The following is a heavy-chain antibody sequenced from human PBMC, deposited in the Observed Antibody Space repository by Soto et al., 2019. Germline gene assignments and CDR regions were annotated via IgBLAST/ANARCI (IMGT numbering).Heavy chain of an antibody. V-gene: IGHV4-59*01. Sequence: PSETLSLTCTVSGGSISTYYWTWIRQPPGKDLEWIGYIYYSGSSNYNPSLKSRVSISLDTSKNQFSLKLTSVTAADTAVYCCARARGLVATSYFEFWGRGSLGTVSS. CDR2: IYYSGSS. CDR1: GGSISTYY. CDR3: ARARGLVATSYFEF. J-gene: IGHJ2*01. D-gene: IGHD5-12*01.